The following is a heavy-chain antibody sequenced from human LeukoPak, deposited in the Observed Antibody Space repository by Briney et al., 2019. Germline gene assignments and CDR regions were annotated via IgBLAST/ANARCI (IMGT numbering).Heavy chain of an antibody. V-gene: IGHV4-39*01. D-gene: IGHD3-10*01. CDR2: IYYSGST. CDR1: GGSISSSSYY. J-gene: IGHJ4*02. Sequence: SETLSLTCTVSGGSISSSSYYWGWIRQPPGKGLEWIGSIYYSGSTYYNPSLKSRVTISVDTSKNQFSLKLSSVTAADTAVYFCARTPSGDYYTTFDNWGQGTLVTVSS. CDR3: ARTPSGDYYTTFDN.